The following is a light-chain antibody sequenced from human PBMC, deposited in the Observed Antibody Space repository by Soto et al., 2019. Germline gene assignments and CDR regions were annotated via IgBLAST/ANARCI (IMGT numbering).Light chain of an antibody. CDR3: ATWDDSLNARGV. V-gene: IGLV1-44*01. CDR1: RSNIGNNA. J-gene: IGLJ3*02. Sequence: QSVLTQTPSASGTPGQTVTISCSGSRSNIGNNAVSWYQQFPGTAPKLLIYNNNQRPSGVPDRFSGSKSGTSASLAISGPQSEDEAEYYCATWDDSLNARGVFGGGTKLTVL. CDR2: NNN.